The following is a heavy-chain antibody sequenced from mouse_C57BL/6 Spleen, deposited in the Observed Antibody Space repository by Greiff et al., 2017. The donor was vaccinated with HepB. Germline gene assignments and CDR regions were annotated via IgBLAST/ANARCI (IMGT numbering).Heavy chain of an antibody. CDR1: GFTFSSYA. Sequence: EVQLVESGGGLVKPGGSLKLSCAASGFTFSSYAMSWVRQTPEKRLEWVATISDGGSYTYYPDNVKGRFTISRDNAKNNLYLQMRHLKSEDTAMYYCARDPSTEAWFAYWGQGTLVTVSA. V-gene: IGHV5-4*01. D-gene: IGHD1-1*01. CDR2: ISDGGSYT. CDR3: ARDPSTEAWFAY. J-gene: IGHJ3*01.